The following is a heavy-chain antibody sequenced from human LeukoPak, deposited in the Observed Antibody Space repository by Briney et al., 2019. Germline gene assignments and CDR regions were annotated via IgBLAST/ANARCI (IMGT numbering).Heavy chain of an antibody. CDR3: ASADSGRNSFAP. V-gene: IGHV3-7*01. CDR2: RNQDGSST. D-gene: IGHD6-19*01. CDR1: GFTFSTDW. J-gene: IGHJ5*02. Sequence: GGSLRLSCAASGFTFSTDWMSWARQAPRKRQEWVAKRNQDGSSTSYVDSVKGRFTISRDNAKNPLYLQMNSLRAEDTAVYYCASADSGRNSFAPWGQGTLVIVSS.